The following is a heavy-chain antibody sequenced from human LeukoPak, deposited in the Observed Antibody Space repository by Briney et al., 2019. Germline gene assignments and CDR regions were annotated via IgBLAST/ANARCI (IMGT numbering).Heavy chain of an antibody. CDR1: GYTFTGHY. CDR3: AREVASGYCIDGVCPPFGY. CDR2: IDPHSGDT. J-gene: IGHJ4*02. D-gene: IGHD2-8*01. V-gene: IGHV1-2*02. Sequence: ASVRVSCKASGYTFTGHYLHWVRQAPGRGLEWMGWIDPHSGDTNYAQKFQGTVPMTRDTSITTAYMELSRLTSDDTAVYYCAREVASGYCIDGVCPPFGYWGQGTLVTVSS.